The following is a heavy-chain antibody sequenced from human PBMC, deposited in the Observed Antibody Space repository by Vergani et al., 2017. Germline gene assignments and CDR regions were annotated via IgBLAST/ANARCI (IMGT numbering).Heavy chain of an antibody. CDR3: VRDVRVSRT. V-gene: IGHV3-21*01. CDR1: GFTVSSNY. J-gene: IGHJ3*01. CDR2: ISGNNDDV. Sequence: EVVLVESGGGLVQPGGSLRLSCAASGFTVSSNYMSWVRQAPGKGLEWVSSISGNNDDVYYADSVKGRFTISRDNAKNSLYLDMSGLRAEDTAVYYCVRDVRVSRTWGQGTLVAVSS.